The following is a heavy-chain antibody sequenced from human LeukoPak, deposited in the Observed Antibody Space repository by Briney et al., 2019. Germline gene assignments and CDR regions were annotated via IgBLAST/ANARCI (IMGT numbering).Heavy chain of an antibody. CDR2: IFYSGIT. J-gene: IGHJ6*03. CDR3: AGGIAAAGTYYYYYYMDV. V-gene: IGHV4-59*01. Sequence: SETLSLTCTVSGGSFNTYYWTWIRQPPGKGLEWVGDIFYSGITNYNPSLKSRVTISVDTSKNQFSLKLSSVTAADTAVYYCAGGIAAAGTYYYYYYMDVWGKGTTVTISS. CDR1: GGSFNTYY. D-gene: IGHD6-13*01.